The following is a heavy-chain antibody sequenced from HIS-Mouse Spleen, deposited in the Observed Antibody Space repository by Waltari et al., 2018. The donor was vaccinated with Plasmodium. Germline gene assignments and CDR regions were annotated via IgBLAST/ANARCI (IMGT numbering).Heavy chain of an antibody. Sequence: QVQLVQSGAEVKKPGASVKVSCKASGYTFTGYYMHWVRQAPGQGLEWMGWNNPNSGGTNYAQKFQGRVPITRDTSISTAYMELSRLRSDDTAVYYCARVLGYKAAAGTFVEYFQHWGQGTLVTVSS. J-gene: IGHJ1*01. V-gene: IGHV1-2*02. CDR3: ARVLGYKAAAGTFVEYFQH. CDR1: GYTFTGYY. CDR2: NNPNSGGT. D-gene: IGHD6-13*01.